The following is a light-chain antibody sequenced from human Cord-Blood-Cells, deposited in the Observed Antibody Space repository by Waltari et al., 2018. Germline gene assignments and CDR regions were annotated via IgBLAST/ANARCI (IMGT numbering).Light chain of an antibody. V-gene: IGKV1-39*01. CDR1: QRISSY. CDR3: QQSYSTPRA. CDR2: AAS. J-gene: IGKJ1*01. Sequence: DIQMTQSPSSLSASVGDRVTITGRASQRISSYLNWYKQKPGNAPKLLIYAASSLQSGVPSRFSGSGSGTDFTLTISSLQPEDFATYYCQQSYSTPRAFGQGTKVEIK.